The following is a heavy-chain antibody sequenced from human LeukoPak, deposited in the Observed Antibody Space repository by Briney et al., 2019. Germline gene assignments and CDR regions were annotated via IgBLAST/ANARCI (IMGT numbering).Heavy chain of an antibody. CDR1: GYTFTNYD. V-gene: IGHV1-8*03. CDR3: ARGVATDY. J-gene: IGHJ4*02. Sequence: ASVKVSCKASGYTFTNYDINWVRQATGQGLEWMGWMNPDSGDTGYAQKFQGGVTFTRNTSISTAYLGLSSLRSDDTAVYYCARGVATDYWGQGTLVTVSS. CDR2: MNPDSGDT.